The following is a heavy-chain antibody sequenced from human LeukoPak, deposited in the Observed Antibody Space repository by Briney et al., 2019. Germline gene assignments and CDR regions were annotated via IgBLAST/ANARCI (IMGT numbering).Heavy chain of an antibody. J-gene: IGHJ4*02. CDR2: ISGSGGST. V-gene: IGHV3-23*01. D-gene: IGHD5/OR15-5a*01. CDR3: ARTILSTYYFDY. Sequence: GGSLRLSCAVSGFTVSSNYMSWVRQAPGKGLGWVSAISGSGGSTYYADSVKGRFTISRDNSKNTLYLQMNSLRAEDTAVYYCARTILSTYYFDYWGQGTLVTVSS. CDR1: GFTVSSNY.